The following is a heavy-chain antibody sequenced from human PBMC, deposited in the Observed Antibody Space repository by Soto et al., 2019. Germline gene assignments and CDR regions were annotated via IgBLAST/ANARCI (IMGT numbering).Heavy chain of an antibody. J-gene: IGHJ4*02. CDR3: ATAFPLAVAGYGGFDY. Sequence: ASVKVSCKVSGYSLTELSIHLVRQAPGKGLEWMGGFDPEDGETIYAQKFQGRVTMTEDTSTDTAYMELSSLRSEDTAVYYCATAFPLAVAGYGGFDYWGQGTLVTVS. CDR2: FDPEDGET. V-gene: IGHV1-24*01. CDR1: GYSLTELS. D-gene: IGHD6-19*01.